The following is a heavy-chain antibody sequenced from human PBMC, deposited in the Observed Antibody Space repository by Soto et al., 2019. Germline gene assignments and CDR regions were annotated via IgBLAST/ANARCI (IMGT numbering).Heavy chain of an antibody. CDR2: ISGSSDYT. CDR3: ARDLGSSSTNYFDS. J-gene: IGHJ4*02. V-gene: IGHV3-11*06. CDR1: GFPFSPYY. Sequence: QVQLVESGGGLVKPGGSLRLACATSGFPFSPYYMSWIRQAPGKGLEWLSYISGSSDYTNSADSVKGRFTISRDNAKNSLFLQMNRLRADDTAVYYCARDLGSSSTNYFDSWGQGTLVTVSS. D-gene: IGHD3-10*01.